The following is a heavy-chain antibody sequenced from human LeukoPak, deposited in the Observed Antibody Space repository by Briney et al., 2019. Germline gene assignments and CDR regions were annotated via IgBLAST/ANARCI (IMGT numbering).Heavy chain of an antibody. V-gene: IGHV4-61*01. CDR2: IYYSGST. CDR3: ARALRCLQNWGGGFDY. Sequence: SATLSLTCTVSGGSVSCGSYYWSWIRQPPGKGLEWIGYIYYSGSTNYNPSFKSRVTISVDTSKNQFSLKLSSVTAADTAVYYCARALRCLQNWGGGFDYWGQGTLVTVSS. J-gene: IGHJ4*02. D-gene: IGHD5-24*01. CDR1: GGSVSCGSYY.